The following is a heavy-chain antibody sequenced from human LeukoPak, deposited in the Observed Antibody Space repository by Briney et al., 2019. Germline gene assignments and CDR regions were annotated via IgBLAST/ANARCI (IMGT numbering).Heavy chain of an antibody. J-gene: IGHJ3*01. CDR1: GFTFSSHS. CDR3: AREDDDWGPNTLDV. D-gene: IGHD7-27*01. CDR2: IDSGSGNI. Sequence: GGSLRLSCAASGFTFSSHSMNWVRQAPGKGLEWLAYIDSGSGNIYYRDSVKGRFTISRDNAQDSLYLQMDSLRDEDTAVYYCAREDDDWGPNTLDVWGQGTVVTVSS. V-gene: IGHV3-48*02.